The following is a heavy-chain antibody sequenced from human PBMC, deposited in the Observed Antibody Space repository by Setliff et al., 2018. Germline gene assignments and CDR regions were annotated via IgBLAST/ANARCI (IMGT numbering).Heavy chain of an antibody. V-gene: IGHV4-39*01. J-gene: IGHJ4*02. D-gene: IGHD1-1*01. CDR3: ATTGTYRYFDY. CDR1: GASVSGNSYY. Sequence: SETLSLTCTVSGASVSGNSYYWAWIRQPPGKGLEWIGNIYYSGTTYSNPSLKSRVTMSVDTSKNQFSLRLNSVTASDTAVYYCATTGTYRYFDYWGQGTLVTVSS. CDR2: IYYSGTT.